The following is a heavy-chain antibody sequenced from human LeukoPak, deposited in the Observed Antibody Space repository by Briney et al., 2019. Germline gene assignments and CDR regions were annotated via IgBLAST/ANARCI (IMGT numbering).Heavy chain of an antibody. D-gene: IGHD5-24*01. V-gene: IGHV4-61*02. CDR3: ARRRDDAFDI. J-gene: IGHJ3*02. Sequence: SETLSLTCTVSGDSISSDDYYWSWIRQPARKGLEWIGRFSASGTTNYNPSLKSRVSMSVDTSKNQFSLKLSSVTAADTAVYYCARRRDDAFDIWGQGTMVTVSS. CDR2: FSASGTT. CDR1: GDSISSDDYY.